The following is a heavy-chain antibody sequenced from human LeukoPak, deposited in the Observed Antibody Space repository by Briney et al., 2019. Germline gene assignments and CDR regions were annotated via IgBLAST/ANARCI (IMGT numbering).Heavy chain of an antibody. CDR3: TRHNPQYGMDV. CDR1: GFTFSGSA. Sequence: QTGGSLRLPCAASGFTFSGSAMHWVRQASGKGLEWVGRIRSKANSYATAYAASVKGRFTISRDDSKNTAYLQMNSLKTEDTAVYYCTRHNPQYGMDVWGQGTTVTVSS. V-gene: IGHV3-73*01. CDR2: IRSKANSYAT. J-gene: IGHJ6*02.